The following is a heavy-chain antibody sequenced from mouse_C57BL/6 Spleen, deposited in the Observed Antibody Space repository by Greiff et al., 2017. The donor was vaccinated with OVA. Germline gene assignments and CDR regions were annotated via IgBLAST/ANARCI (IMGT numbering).Heavy chain of an antibody. J-gene: IGHJ2*01. CDR2: ISNLAYSI. Sequence: EVMLVESGGGLVQPGGSLKLSCAASRFTFSDYGMAWVRPAPRKGPEWVAFISNLAYSIYYADTVTGRFTISRENAKNTLYLEMRSLRPEDTAMYYCARHGLGRGFDYWGQGTTLTVSS. CDR3: ARHGLGRGFDY. D-gene: IGHD4-1*01. CDR1: RFTFSDYG. V-gene: IGHV5-15*04.